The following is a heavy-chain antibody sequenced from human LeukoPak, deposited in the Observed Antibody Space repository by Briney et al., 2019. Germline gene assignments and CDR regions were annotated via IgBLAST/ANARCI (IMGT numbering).Heavy chain of an antibody. V-gene: IGHV3-7*01. CDR2: IKHNGDEL. CDR1: GFAFSSYW. J-gene: IGHJ4*02. Sequence: GGSLRLSCAASGFAFSSYWMAWVRQAPGKGLEWVANIKHNGDELNYVDSVEDRFTISRDNAKNSLYLHMTSLRAEDTAVYYCARELRTFDSRGQGTLVTVSS. CDR3: ARELRTFDS. D-gene: IGHD3-16*01.